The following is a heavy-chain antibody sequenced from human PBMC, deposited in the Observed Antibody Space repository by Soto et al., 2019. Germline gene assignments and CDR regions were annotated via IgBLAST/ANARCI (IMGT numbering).Heavy chain of an antibody. D-gene: IGHD3-16*02. V-gene: IGHV3-33*01. CDR2: IWYDGTNK. CDR1: GFTFSNYG. CDR3: ARDPTNRTFGGVVVTWSFDY. Sequence: GGSLRLSCAASGFTFSNYGVHWVRQAPGKGLEWVAVIWYDGTNKYYADSVKGRFTISRDNYKNTLYLQMNSLRAEDTAVYYCARDPTNRTFGGVVVTWSFDYWGQGTLVTVSS. J-gene: IGHJ4*02.